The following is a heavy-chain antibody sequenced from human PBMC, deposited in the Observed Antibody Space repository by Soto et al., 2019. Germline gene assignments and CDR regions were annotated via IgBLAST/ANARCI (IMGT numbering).Heavy chain of an antibody. CDR3: ARHERETFCSGGNCDKNTFDP. Sequence: KLQESGPGLVKSSETLSLTCTVSGGSISSRGYHWGWIRQPPVKGLEWIGSIYYSGNAYYNTSIRRRVTISVDTSQTQFSLRLRSVTAADTAIYYCARHERETFCSGGNCDKNTFDPWCQGTLATFSS. J-gene: IGHJ5*02. V-gene: IGHV4-39*01. CDR1: GGSISSRGYH. CDR2: IYYSGNA. D-gene: IGHD2-15*01.